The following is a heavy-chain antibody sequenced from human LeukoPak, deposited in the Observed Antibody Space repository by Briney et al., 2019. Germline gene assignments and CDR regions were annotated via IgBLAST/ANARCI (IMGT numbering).Heavy chain of an antibody. CDR2: IWYDGSNK. D-gene: IGHD6-13*01. CDR3: ARAGQQLVLVFDY. V-gene: IGHV3-33*08. CDR1: GFTFDRYA. Sequence: GALRLSCAGSGFTFDRYAMHWVRQAPGKGLEWVAVIWYDGSNKYYADSVKGRFTISRDNSKNTLYLQMNSLRAEDTAVYYCARAGQQLVLVFDYWGQGTLVTVSS. J-gene: IGHJ4*02.